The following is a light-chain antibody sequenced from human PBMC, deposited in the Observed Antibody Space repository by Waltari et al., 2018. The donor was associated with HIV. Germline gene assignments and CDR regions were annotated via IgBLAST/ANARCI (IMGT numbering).Light chain of an antibody. V-gene: IGLV2-23*01. J-gene: IGLJ2*01. Sequence: QSALTQPASLSGSPGQSITISCTGTSSDVGSYNFFSWYQQHPGNAPKPIIYEGDKRPSGVSYRFSGSKSGSTASLTISGLQAEDEADYYCCSYAGSSTYVVFGGGTQLTVL. CDR2: EGD. CDR3: CSYAGSSTYVV. CDR1: SSDVGSYNF.